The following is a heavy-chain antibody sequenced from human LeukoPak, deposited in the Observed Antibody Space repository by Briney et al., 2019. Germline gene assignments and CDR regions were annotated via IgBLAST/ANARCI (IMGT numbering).Heavy chain of an antibody. CDR2: INPNSGGT. D-gene: IGHD3-10*01. Sequence: GASVKVSCKASGYTFTSYGISWVRQAPGQGLEWMGWINPNSGGTNYAQKFQGRVTMTRDTSISTAYMEMSRLRSDDTAVYYCARWGIGDLRNTFDIWGHGTMVTVSS. CDR3: ARWGIGDLRNTFDI. V-gene: IGHV1-2*02. J-gene: IGHJ3*02. CDR1: GYTFTSYG.